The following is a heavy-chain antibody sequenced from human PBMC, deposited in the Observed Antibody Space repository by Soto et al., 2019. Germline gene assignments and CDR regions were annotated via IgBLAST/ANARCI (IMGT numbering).Heavy chain of an antibody. Sequence: SVKVSCKASGGTFSSYAISWVRQAPGQGLEWMGGIIPIFGTANYAQKFQGRVTMTTDTSTSTAYMELRSLRSDDTAVYYCARELRRGYSARGDYWGQGTLVTVSS. D-gene: IGHD5-18*01. CDR3: ARELRRGYSARGDY. V-gene: IGHV1-69*05. CDR1: GGTFSSYA. J-gene: IGHJ4*02. CDR2: IIPIFGTA.